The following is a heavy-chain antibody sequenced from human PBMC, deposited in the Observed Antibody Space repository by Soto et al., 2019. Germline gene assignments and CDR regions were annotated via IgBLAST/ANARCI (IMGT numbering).Heavy chain of an antibody. CDR3: VRGNKARYCSSTRCQKWEF. J-gene: IGHJ4*01. CDR1: GFTFSKYS. Sequence: EVQLVESGGGLVQPGGSLRLSCTASGFTFSKYSMNWARQAPGKGLEWISYISSSSSPIYYADSVKGRFTISRDNAKNSLNLEMNNLEDEETGIYYRVRGNKARYCSSTRCQKWEFWGQGNLVTVSS. CDR2: ISSSSSPI. D-gene: IGHD2-2*01. V-gene: IGHV3-48*02.